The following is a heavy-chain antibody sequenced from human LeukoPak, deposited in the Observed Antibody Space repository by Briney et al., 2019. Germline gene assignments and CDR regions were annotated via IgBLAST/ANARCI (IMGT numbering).Heavy chain of an antibody. Sequence: PSETLSLTCTVSGGPISSDRFYWTWVRQPAGKGLEWIGRIKSSNTNYNPSLKSRVSISLDTSTSQFSLKLSSLTAADTAVYYCARVPDWTYVPDYWGQGTLVTVSS. CDR2: IKSSNT. CDR1: GGPISSDRFY. J-gene: IGHJ4*02. D-gene: IGHD3-16*01. V-gene: IGHV4-61*02. CDR3: ARVPDWTYVPDY.